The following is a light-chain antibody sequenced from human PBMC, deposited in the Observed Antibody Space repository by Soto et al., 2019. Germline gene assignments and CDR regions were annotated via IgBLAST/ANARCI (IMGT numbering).Light chain of an antibody. CDR3: QQYGGSPYT. J-gene: IGKJ2*01. CDR2: GAS. V-gene: IGKV3-20*01. Sequence: EIVLTQSPGTLSLSPGERATLSCRASQSVRSNYLAWYQQKPGQAPRLLIYGASSRATGIPDRFSGTGSGTGFTLTISRREPEDFAVYYCQQYGGSPYTFGQGTKLEIK. CDR1: QSVRSNY.